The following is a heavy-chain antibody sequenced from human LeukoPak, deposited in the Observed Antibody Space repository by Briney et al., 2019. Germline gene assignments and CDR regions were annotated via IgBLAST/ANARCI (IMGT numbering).Heavy chain of an antibody. V-gene: IGHV3-30*04. CDR2: ISYDGSNK. D-gene: IGHD1-1*01. CDR3: ARELESAFDI. CDR1: GFTFSSYA. J-gene: IGHJ3*02. Sequence: GGSLRLSCAASGFTFSSYAMHWVRQAPGKGLEWVAVISYDGSNKYYADSVKGRFTISRDNSKNTLYLQMNSLRAEDTAVYYCARELESAFDIWGQGTMVTVSS.